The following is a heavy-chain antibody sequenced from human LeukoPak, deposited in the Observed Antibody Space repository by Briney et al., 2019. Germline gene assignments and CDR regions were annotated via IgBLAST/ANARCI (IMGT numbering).Heavy chain of an antibody. J-gene: IGHJ4*02. CDR2: IYSGGST. CDR1: GFTVSSNY. Sequence: GGSLRPSCAASGFTVSSNYMSWVRQAPGKGLEWVSVIYSGGSTYYADSVKGRFTISRDNSKNTLYLQMNSLRAEDTAVYYCARDSGYGLDYWGQGTLVTVSS. V-gene: IGHV3-53*01. D-gene: IGHD5-18*01. CDR3: ARDSGYGLDY.